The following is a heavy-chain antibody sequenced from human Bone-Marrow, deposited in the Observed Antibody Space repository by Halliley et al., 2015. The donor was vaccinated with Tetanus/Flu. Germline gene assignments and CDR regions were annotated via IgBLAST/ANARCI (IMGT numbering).Heavy chain of an antibody. J-gene: IGHJ6*02. D-gene: IGHD6-19*01. CDR2: VYYSGST. V-gene: IGHV4-59*01. CDR3: ARDRREYSSSLYGMDV. Sequence: GYVYYSGSTTYNPSLKSRVTISVDTSKNQFSLKLSSVTAADTAVYYCARDRREYSSSLYGMDVWGQGTTVTVSS.